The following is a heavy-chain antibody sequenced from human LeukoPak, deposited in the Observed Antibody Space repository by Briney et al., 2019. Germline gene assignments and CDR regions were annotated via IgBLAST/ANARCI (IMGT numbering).Heavy chain of an antibody. CDR3: ARHGVATSFDY. J-gene: IGHJ4*02. CDR2: IYYSGST. CDR1: GGSISSYY. V-gene: IGHV4-59*08. D-gene: IGHD5-12*01. Sequence: PSETLSLTCTVSGGSISSYYWSWIRQPPGKGLEWIGYIYYSGSTNYNPSLKSRVTISVDTSKNQFSLKLSSVTAADTAVYYCARHGVATSFDYWGQGTLVTVSS.